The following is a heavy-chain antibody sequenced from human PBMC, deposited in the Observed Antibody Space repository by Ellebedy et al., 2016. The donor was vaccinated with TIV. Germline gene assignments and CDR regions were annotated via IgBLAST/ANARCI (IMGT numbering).Heavy chain of an antibody. D-gene: IGHD2-15*01. CDR1: GATFNTYA. CDR3: ARENPRYCSGGSCYYNWYFDL. V-gene: IGHV1-69*04. Sequence: AASVKVSCKASGATFNTYAITWVRQAPGQGLEWMGRIIPILGIANYAQKFQGRVTITADKSTSTAYMELSSLRSEDTAVYYCARENPRYCSGGSCYYNWYFDLWGRGTLVTVSS. CDR2: IIPILGIA. J-gene: IGHJ2*01.